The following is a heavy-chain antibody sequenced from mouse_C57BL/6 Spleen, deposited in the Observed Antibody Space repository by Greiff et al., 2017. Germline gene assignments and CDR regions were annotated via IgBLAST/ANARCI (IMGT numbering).Heavy chain of an antibody. V-gene: IGHV1-82*01. CDR1: GYAFSSSW. D-gene: IGHD1-1*01. J-gene: IGHJ2*01. CDR3: ARWITTVVATDY. CDR2: IYPGDGDT. Sequence: QVQLQQSGPELVKPGASVKISCKASGYAFSSSWMNWVKQRPGKGLEWIGRIYPGDGDTNYNGKFKGKAILTADKSSSTAYMQLSSLTSEDSAVYFCARWITTVVATDYWGQGTTLTVSS.